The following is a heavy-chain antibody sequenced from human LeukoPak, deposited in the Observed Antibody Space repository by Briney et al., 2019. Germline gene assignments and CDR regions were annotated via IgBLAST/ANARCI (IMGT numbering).Heavy chain of an antibody. CDR3: AKDGSVGNMIVVI. Sequence: GGSLRLSCAASGFTFSSYAMSWVRQAPGKGLEWVSGISWNSGSIGYADSVKGRFTISRDNAKNSLYLQMNSLRAEDTALYYCAKDGSVGNMIVVIWGQGTMVTVSS. CDR1: GFTFSSYA. CDR2: ISWNSGSI. V-gene: IGHV3-9*01. J-gene: IGHJ3*02. D-gene: IGHD3-22*01.